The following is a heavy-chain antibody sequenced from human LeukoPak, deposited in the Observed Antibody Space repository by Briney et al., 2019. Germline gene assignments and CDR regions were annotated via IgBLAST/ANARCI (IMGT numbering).Heavy chain of an antibody. CDR2: IYHSGST. V-gene: IGHV4-34*01. CDR1: GGSFSGYY. CDR3: ARGPDLTIFGVDIIGLDP. D-gene: IGHD3-3*01. J-gene: IGHJ5*02. Sequence: SETLSLTCAVYGGSFSGYYWSWIRQPPGKGLEWIGGIYHSGSTNYNPSLKSRVTISVDTSKNQFSLKLSSVTAADTAVYYCARGPDLTIFGVDIIGLDPWGQGTLVTVSS.